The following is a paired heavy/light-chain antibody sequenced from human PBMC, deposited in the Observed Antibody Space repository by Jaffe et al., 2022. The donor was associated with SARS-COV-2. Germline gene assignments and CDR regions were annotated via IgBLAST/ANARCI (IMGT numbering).Heavy chain of an antibody. D-gene: IGHD1-7*01. CDR3: ARVQTGTYDLDV. CDR2: VRNRARSYTT. V-gene: IGHV3-72*01. CDR1: GFTFSDHY. J-gene: IGHJ6*02. Sequence: EVQLVESGGVLAEPGGSLRLSCAASGFTFSDHYMDWVRQAPGKGLEWVARVRNRARSYTTDYAASVKGRFTISRDDPENLLHLQMNTLRTEDTAVYYCARVQTGTYDLDVWGQGTTVTVSS.
Light chain of an antibody. CDR2: GAS. J-gene: IGKJ5*01. V-gene: IGKV1-16*01. Sequence: DIQMTQSPSSLSASVGDRVTITCRASQGIVGSLAWFQQKPGKAPKSLIYGASSLQSGVPSRFSGSGSGTEFTLTISSLQPEDFATYYCQQYRSIPITFGQGTRLEIK. CDR3: QQYRSIPIT. CDR1: QGIVGS.